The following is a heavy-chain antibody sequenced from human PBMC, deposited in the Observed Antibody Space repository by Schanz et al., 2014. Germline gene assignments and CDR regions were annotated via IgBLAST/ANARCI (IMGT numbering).Heavy chain of an antibody. CDR3: ASARCFTCPDYWFAP. Sequence: EVQLVESGGCLVQPGGSLRLSCEASGFTFRDYSMNWVRQAPGKGPEWISYISSYSTIHYADSVKGRFTISRDNAXXXXFLQMNXXXXXXXXXXXCASARCFTCPDYWFAPWGQGTLVTVSS. CDR1: GFTFRDYS. J-gene: IGHJ5*02. D-gene: IGHD3-16*01. V-gene: IGHV3-48*01. CDR2: ISSYSTI.